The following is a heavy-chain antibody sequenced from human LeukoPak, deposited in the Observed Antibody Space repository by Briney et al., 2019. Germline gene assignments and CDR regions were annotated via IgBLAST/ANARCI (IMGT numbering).Heavy chain of an antibody. D-gene: IGHD1-26*01. CDR1: GYNFRNYG. CDR3: ARWTRTGATGSLDY. J-gene: IGHJ4*02. Sequence: GASVKVSCKASGYNFRNYGITWVRQAPGQGLEWMGWISAYNGNTQFGQNFQGRVTMATDTSTNTAYMELRSLTSDDTAVYYCARWTRTGATGSLDYCGQGTLVTVSS. V-gene: IGHV1-18*01. CDR2: ISAYNGNT.